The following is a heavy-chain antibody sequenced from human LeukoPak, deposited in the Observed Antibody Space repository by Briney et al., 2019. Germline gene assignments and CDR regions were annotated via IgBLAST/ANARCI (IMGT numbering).Heavy chain of an antibody. Sequence: SETLSLTCTASGGSTSSYYWSWIRQPPGKGLEWIGYIYYSGSTNYNPSLKSRVTISVDTSNNQFSLNLSSVTAPDTPVYYCARSDSSLYYFDYWGQGTLVTVSS. V-gene: IGHV4-59*01. D-gene: IGHD6-13*01. CDR3: ARSDSSLYYFDY. J-gene: IGHJ4*02. CDR2: IYYSGST. CDR1: GGSTSSYY.